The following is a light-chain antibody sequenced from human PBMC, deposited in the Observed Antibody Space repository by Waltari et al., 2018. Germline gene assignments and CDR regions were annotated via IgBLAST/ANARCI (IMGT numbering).Light chain of an antibody. CDR2: DAS. J-gene: IGKJ1*01. V-gene: IGKV3-20*01. CDR3: QKYGTLPAT. CDR1: QSVSRT. Sequence: EVMLTQSPGTLSLSPGERATLSCRASQSVSRTLAWYQQKPGQAPRLLNYDASRRATGIPDRFSGSGSGTDFSLTISRLEPEDFAVYYCQKYGTLPATFGQGTKVEIK.